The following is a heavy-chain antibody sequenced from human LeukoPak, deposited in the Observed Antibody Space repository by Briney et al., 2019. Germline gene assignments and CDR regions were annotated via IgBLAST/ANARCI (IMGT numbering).Heavy chain of an antibody. D-gene: IGHD1-14*01. J-gene: IGHJ4*02. CDR2: LYSDGNT. CDR1: GFTFITND. CDR3: ARGVEPLAADTLAY. V-gene: IGHV3-53*01. Sequence: GGSLRLSCAASGFTFITNDMTWVRQAPGKGLEWVSVLYSDGNTKYADSVQGRFTISRDNSKNTLYLEMNSMSPDDTAVYYCARGVEPLAADTLAYWGQGTLVTVSS.